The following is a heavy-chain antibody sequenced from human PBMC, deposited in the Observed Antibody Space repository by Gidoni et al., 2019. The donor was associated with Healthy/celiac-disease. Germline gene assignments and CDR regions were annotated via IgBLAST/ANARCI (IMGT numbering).Heavy chain of an antibody. CDR1: GFTFSSSG. D-gene: IGHD3-10*01. Sequence: QVQLVESGGGVVQPGRSLRLSCAASGFTFSSSGMHWVRQAPGKGLEWVAVIWYDGSNKYYADSVKGRFTISRDNSKNTLYLQMNSLRAEDTAVYYCAREGVVRGVITSYYFDYWGQGTLVTVSS. CDR2: IWYDGSNK. V-gene: IGHV3-33*01. J-gene: IGHJ4*02. CDR3: AREGVVRGVITSYYFDY.